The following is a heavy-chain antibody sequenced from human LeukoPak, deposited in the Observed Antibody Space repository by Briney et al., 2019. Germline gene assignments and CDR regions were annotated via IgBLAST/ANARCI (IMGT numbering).Heavy chain of an antibody. D-gene: IGHD3-3*01. CDR3: ARATIFGVVIPYYYYGMDV. Sequence: GGSLRLSCAASGFTFSSYAMSWVRQAPGKGLEWVSAISGSGGSTYYADSVKGRFTISRDNSKNTLYLQMNSLRAEDTAVYYCARATIFGVVIPYYYYGMDVWGQGTTVTVSS. CDR2: ISGSGGST. J-gene: IGHJ6*02. V-gene: IGHV3-23*01. CDR1: GFTFSSYA.